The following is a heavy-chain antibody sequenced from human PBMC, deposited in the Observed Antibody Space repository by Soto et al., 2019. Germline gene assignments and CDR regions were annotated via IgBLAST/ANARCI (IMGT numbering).Heavy chain of an antibody. CDR3: ARGDGYNLFDY. CDR1: GGSISSGGYS. V-gene: IGHV4-30-2*01. J-gene: IGHJ4*02. D-gene: IGHD1-1*01. CDR2: IYHSGST. Sequence: SETLSLTCAVSGGSISSGGYSWSWIRQPPGKGLEWIGYIYHSGSTYYNPSLKSRVTISVDRSKNQFSLKLSSVAAADTAVYYCARGDGYNLFDYWGQGTLVTVSS.